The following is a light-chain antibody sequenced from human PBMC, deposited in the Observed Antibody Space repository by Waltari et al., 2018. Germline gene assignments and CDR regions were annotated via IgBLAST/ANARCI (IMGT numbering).Light chain of an antibody. J-gene: IGLJ1*01. CDR3: QVWDANTDPGV. Sequence: SYVLTQPPSVSVAPGETARITCGGNNIESKSVHWYRQRPGQAPVVVISYDNDRAAGIPERFSGSNSGNTATLTISRVEAGDEADYYCQVWDANTDPGVFGTGTEVNVL. V-gene: IGLV3-21*01. CDR2: YDN. CDR1: NIESKS.